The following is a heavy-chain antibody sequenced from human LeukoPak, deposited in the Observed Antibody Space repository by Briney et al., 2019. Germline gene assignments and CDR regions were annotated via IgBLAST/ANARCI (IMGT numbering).Heavy chain of an antibody. CDR3: ARGDVVSELYY. CDR2: INPNSGGT. V-gene: IGHV1-2*02. CDR1: GYTFTGYY. Sequence: ASVKVSCKASGYTFTGYYMHWVRQAPGQGLEWMGWINPNSGGTNYAQKFQGRVTMTRGTSISTAYMGLSRLRSDDTAVYYCARGDVVSELYYCCQGTLVTVSA. J-gene: IGHJ4*02. D-gene: IGHD2-2*01.